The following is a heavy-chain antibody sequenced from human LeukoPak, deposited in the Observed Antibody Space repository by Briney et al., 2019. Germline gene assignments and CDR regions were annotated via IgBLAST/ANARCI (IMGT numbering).Heavy chain of an antibody. CDR2: ISYDGSNK. V-gene: IGHV3-30-3*01. J-gene: IGHJ4*02. D-gene: IGHD6-13*01. Sequence: QPGRSLRLSCAASGFTFSSYAMHWVRQAPGKGLEWVAVISYDGSNKYYADSVKGRFTISRDNSKNTLYLQMNRRRAEDTAVYYCARDSPYSSSWYAIDYWGQGTLVTVSS. CDR1: GFTFSSYA. CDR3: ARDSPYSSSWYAIDY.